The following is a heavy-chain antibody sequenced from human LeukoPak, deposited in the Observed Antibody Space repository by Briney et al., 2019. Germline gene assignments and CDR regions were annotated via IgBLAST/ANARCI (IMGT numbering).Heavy chain of an antibody. CDR2: IKEDGSQI. J-gene: IGHJ4*02. V-gene: IGHV3-7*04. CDR1: GFTFSSYG. D-gene: IGHD5-24*01. Sequence: TGGSLRLSCAASGFTFSSYGMHWVRQAPGKGLEWVANIKEDGSQINHVDSVKGRFTISRDNAKNSLYLQMNSLRAEDTAIYYCTRVGYIDEGIDYWGQGTLVTVSS. CDR3: TRVGYIDEGIDY.